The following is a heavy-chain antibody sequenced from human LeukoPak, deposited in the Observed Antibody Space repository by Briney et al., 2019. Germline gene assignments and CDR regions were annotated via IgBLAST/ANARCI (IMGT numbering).Heavy chain of an antibody. CDR3: ARGRGAYGDRRGIDY. D-gene: IGHD4-17*01. Sequence: MPSETLSLTCAVYGGSFSGYYWSWIRQPPGKGLEWIGEINHSGSTNHNPSLKSRVTISVDTSKNQFSLKLSSVTAADTAVYYCARGRGAYGDRRGIDYWGQGTPVTVSS. CDR1: GGSFSGYY. V-gene: IGHV4-34*01. CDR2: INHSGST. J-gene: IGHJ4*02.